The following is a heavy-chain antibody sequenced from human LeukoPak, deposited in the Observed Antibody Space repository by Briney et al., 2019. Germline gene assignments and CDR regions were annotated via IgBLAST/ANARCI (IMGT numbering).Heavy chain of an antibody. J-gene: IGHJ2*01. CDR3: ARVNDSNDWSYFDL. Sequence: GGSLRLSCAASGFTFSSYSMNWVRQAPGKGLEWVSSISSSSSYIYYADSVKGRFTISRDNAKNSLYLQMNSLRAEDTAVYYCARVNDSNDWSYFDLWGRGTLVTVSS. D-gene: IGHD3-22*01. V-gene: IGHV3-21*01. CDR2: ISSSSSYI. CDR1: GFTFSSYS.